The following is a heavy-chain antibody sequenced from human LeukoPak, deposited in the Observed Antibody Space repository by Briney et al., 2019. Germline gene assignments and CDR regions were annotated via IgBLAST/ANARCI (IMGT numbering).Heavy chain of an antibody. J-gene: IGHJ5*02. CDR1: GGSFSGYY. D-gene: IGHD6-13*01. CDR2: INHSGNT. V-gene: IGHV4-34*01. CDR3: ASTQLVTTWFDP. Sequence: SETLSLTCAVYGGSFSGYYWSWIRQPPGKGLEWIAEINHSGNTNYNPSLKSRVTISVDPSKSQFSLNLNSVTAADTAIYYCASTQLVTTWFDPWGQGILVTVSS.